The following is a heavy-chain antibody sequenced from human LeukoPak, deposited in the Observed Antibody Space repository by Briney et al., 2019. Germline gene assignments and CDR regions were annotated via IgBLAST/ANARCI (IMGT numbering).Heavy chain of an antibody. V-gene: IGHV3-30*18. CDR3: AKDSVSERYFDGNLDY. Sequence: GRSLRLSCAASGFNFSSYGMHWVRQAPGKGLGWVAIISYDGSNKYYADSVKGRFTISRDNSKNTLYLQMNSLRAEDTAVYYCAKDSVSERYFDGNLDYWGQGTLVTVSS. CDR1: GFNFSSYG. CDR2: ISYDGSNK. D-gene: IGHD3-9*01. J-gene: IGHJ4*02.